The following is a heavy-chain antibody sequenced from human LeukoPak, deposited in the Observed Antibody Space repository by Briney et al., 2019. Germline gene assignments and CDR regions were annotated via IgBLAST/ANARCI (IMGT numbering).Heavy chain of an antibody. CDR1: GGFISSSSYY. J-gene: IGHJ4*02. CDR3: ARCGGDLLLYYFDY. D-gene: IGHD2-21*02. CDR2: IYYSGST. V-gene: IGHV4-39*07. Sequence: SETLSLTCTVSGGFISSSSYYWGWIRQPPGKGLEWIGSIYYSGSTYYNPSLKSRVTISVDTSKNQFSLKLSSVTAADTAVYYCARCGGDLLLYYFDYWGQGTLVTVSS.